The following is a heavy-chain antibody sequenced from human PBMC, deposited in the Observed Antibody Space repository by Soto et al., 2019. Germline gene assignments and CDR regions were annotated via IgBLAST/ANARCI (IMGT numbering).Heavy chain of an antibody. V-gene: IGHV2-5*02. CDR3: AHRGDTMVRGVIASYYFDY. CDR2: IYWDDDK. D-gene: IGHD3-10*01. CDR1: GFSLSTTGVG. Sequence: QITLKESGPTLVKPTQTLTLTCTFSGFSLSTTGVGVGWIRQPPGTALEWLAFIYWDDDKRYSPSLKSRLTIAKDTAKCQVVHTRTNMDPVDTATYYCAHRGDTMVRGVIASYYFDYWGQGTLDTVSS. J-gene: IGHJ4*02.